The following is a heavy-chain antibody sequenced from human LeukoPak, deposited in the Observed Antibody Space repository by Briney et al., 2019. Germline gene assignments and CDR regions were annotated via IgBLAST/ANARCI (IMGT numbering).Heavy chain of an antibody. J-gene: IGHJ4*02. CDR2: INPNSGGT. D-gene: IGHD2-2*02. Sequence: ASVKVSCKASGYTFSDYYIHWVRQAPGQGLEWMGWINPNSGGTNYAQKFQGRVTMTRDTSVSAAYMELSRLRSDDTAVYYCARGIVVVPAAIPSAISYWGQGTLVTVSS. V-gene: IGHV1-2*02. CDR3: ARGIVVVPAAIPSAISY. CDR1: GYTFSDYY.